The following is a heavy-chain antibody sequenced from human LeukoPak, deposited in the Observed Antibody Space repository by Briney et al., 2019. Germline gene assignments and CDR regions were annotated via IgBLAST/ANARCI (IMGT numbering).Heavy chain of an antibody. J-gene: IGHJ4*02. V-gene: IGHV3-48*04. D-gene: IGHD6-19*01. Sequence: GGSLRLSCAASGFTFSSYSMNWVRQAPGKGLEWVSYISSSSGPIYYADSVKGRFTISRDNAKNSLYLQMNSLRAEDTAVYYCASEKYSSGWPFDYWGQGTPVTVSS. CDR3: ASEKYSSGWPFDY. CDR1: GFTFSSYS. CDR2: ISSSSGPI.